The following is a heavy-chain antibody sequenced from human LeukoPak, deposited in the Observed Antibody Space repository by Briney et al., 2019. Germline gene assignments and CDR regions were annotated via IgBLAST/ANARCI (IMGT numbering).Heavy chain of an antibody. CDR2: ISWNSGSI. V-gene: IGHV3-9*03. D-gene: IGHD1-1*01. Sequence: GGSLRLSCAASGFTFDDYAMHWVRQAPGKGLEWVSGISWNSGSIGYADSVKGRFTISRDNAKNSLYLQMNSLRAEDMALYYCAKAQQTESTGFDYWGQGTLVTVSS. J-gene: IGHJ4*02. CDR3: AKAQQTESTGFDY. CDR1: GFTFDDYA.